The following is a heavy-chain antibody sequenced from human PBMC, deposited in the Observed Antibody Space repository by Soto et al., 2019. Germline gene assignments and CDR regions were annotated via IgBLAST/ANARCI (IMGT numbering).Heavy chain of an antibody. J-gene: IGHJ6*02. V-gene: IGHV3-30-3*01. Sequence: QVQLVESGGGGVQPGRSLRLSCAASGVTFSYHALNWVRQAPGKGLEWVAVISYDGDNKYIAEAVKGRLTISRDNPKITVSLQMNSLRTEDTAMYFCARGTTTSAFSVMDVWGQGTTVTVSS. CDR1: GVTFSYHA. D-gene: IGHD1-1*01. CDR3: ARGTTTSAFSVMDV. CDR2: ISYDGDNK.